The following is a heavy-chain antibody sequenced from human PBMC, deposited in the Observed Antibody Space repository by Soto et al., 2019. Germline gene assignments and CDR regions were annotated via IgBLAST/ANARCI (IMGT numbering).Heavy chain of an antibody. J-gene: IGHJ4*02. Sequence: ASVKGSCKASGYTFTSYGISWVRHAPGQGLEWMGWISAYNGNTNYAQKLQGRVTITADKSTSTAYMELSSLRSEDTAVYYCARAVSTVGFDYWGQGNLVTVSS. V-gene: IGHV1-18*01. CDR1: GYTFTSYG. CDR3: ARAVSTVGFDY. D-gene: IGHD2-15*01. CDR2: ISAYNGNT.